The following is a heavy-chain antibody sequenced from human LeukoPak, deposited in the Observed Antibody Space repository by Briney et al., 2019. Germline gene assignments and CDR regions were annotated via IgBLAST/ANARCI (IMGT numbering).Heavy chain of an antibody. D-gene: IGHD3-3*01. CDR1: GGSFSGYY. Sequence: PSETLSLTCAVYGGSFSGYYWSWIRQHPGKGLEWIGYIYYSGSTYYNPSLKSRVTISVDTSKNQFSLKLSSVTAADTAVYYCARGYDFWSGYFDYWGQGTLVTVSS. V-gene: IGHV4-31*11. J-gene: IGHJ4*02. CDR3: ARGYDFWSGYFDY. CDR2: IYYSGST.